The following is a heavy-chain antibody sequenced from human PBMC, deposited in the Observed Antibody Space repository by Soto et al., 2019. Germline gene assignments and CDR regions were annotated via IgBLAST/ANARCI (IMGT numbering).Heavy chain of an antibody. Sequence: GGSLRLSCAASGFTFSYYGMHWVRQAPGKGLEWVAVISYDGSNKYYADSVKGRFTISRDNSENTLSLQMNSLRAEDTAVYYCAKDLAAAAGDYSYFYAMDVWGQGTTVTVSS. CDR3: AKDLAAAAGDYSYFYAMDV. V-gene: IGHV3-30*18. CDR1: GFTFSYYG. D-gene: IGHD6-13*01. J-gene: IGHJ6*02. CDR2: ISYDGSNK.